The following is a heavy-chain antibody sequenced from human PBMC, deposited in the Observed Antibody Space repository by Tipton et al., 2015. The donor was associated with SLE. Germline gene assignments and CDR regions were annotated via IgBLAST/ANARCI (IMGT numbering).Heavy chain of an antibody. Sequence: SLRLSCAASGFRLSNYGMQWVRQAPGKGMEWVTFIRYDGNGKYYVDSVKGRFTISRDNSKNTLYLQMNSLRAEDTAVYFCAKYYKRGLDVWGQGTTVTVSS. CDR2: IRYDGNGK. V-gene: IGHV3-30*02. CDR3: AKYYKRGLDV. J-gene: IGHJ6*02. D-gene: IGHD2-8*01. CDR1: GFRLSNYG.